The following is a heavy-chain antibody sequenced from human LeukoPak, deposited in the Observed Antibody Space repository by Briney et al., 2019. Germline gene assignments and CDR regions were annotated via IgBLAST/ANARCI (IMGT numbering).Heavy chain of an antibody. CDR3: ARDRFSLMGYSDLVADSSYYHMDV. D-gene: IGHD5-12*01. Sequence: SETLSLTCTVSGGSISSGSYYWGWIRQPPGKGLEWIGRIYTSGSTNYNPSLKSRVTMSVDTSKNQFSLKLSSVTAADTAVYFCARDRFSLMGYSDLVADSSYYHMDVWGKGTTVTVSS. CDR1: GGSISSGSYY. J-gene: IGHJ6*03. V-gene: IGHV4-61*02. CDR2: IYTSGST.